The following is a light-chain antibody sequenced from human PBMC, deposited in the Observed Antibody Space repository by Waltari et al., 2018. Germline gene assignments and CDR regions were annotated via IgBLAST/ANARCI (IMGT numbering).Light chain of an antibody. CDR3: QTGGHGTWV. J-gene: IGLJ3*02. CDR2: VTSDGSH. Sequence: QLVLTQSPSASASLGASVKLTCTLSSGLSSNVIAWLQQQPEKGPRYLMKVTSDGSHSKGDGIPDRFSGSRSGAERYLTIASLQSEDEADYYCQTGGHGTWVFGGGTKLTVL. CDR1: SGLSSNV. V-gene: IGLV4-69*01.